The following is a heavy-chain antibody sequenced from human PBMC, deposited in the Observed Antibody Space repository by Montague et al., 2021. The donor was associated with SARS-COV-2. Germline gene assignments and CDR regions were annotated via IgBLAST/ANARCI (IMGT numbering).Heavy chain of an antibody. V-gene: IGHV4-59*02. CDR2: VYYSRSS. CDR3: VRDPAPSGSGTFYDY. Sequence: SETLSLTCTVSGDSVSHDFYPWIRQPPGKGLEWIGYVYYSRSSSXNPSLMCRVSIAVDTSKNQFSLRLSTVTAADTAIYYCVRDPAPSGSGTFYDYWGQGTLVAVSS. D-gene: IGHD1-26*01. CDR1: GDSVSHDF. J-gene: IGHJ4*02.